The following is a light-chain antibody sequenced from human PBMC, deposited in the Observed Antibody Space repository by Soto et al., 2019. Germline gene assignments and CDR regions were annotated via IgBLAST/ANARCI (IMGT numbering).Light chain of an antibody. Sequence: VMTQSPASLSVSPGERATLSCRASESVSTNLAWYQQKPGQPPRLLIYAASTTTTGIPARFSGSGSGTEFTLTISSLQCEDFAVYYCQQYAIATGFGGGTKVEIK. J-gene: IGKJ4*01. CDR3: QQYAIATG. CDR1: ESVSTN. V-gene: IGKV3-15*01. CDR2: AAS.